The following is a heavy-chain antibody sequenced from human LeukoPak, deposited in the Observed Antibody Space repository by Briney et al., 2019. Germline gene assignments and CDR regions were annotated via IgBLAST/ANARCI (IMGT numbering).Heavy chain of an antibody. Sequence: SETLSLTCTVSGGSISSYHRSWIRQPPGKGLEWIGSIYYSGSTYYNPSLKSRVTISIDTSKNQFSLKLSSVTAADTAVYYCASEPYGSGSFLGAFDIWGQGTMVTVSS. CDR1: GGSISSYH. D-gene: IGHD3-10*01. CDR2: IYYSGST. J-gene: IGHJ3*02. V-gene: IGHV4-59*05. CDR3: ASEPYGSGSFLGAFDI.